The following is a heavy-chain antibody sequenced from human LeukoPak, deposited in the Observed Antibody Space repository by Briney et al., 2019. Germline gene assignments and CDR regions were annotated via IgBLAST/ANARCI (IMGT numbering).Heavy chain of an antibody. J-gene: IGHJ5*02. CDR1: GGSISSGSYY. D-gene: IGHD3-22*01. CDR3: ARVWKYYYDSSGYDT. Sequence: PSQTLSLTCTVSGGSISSGSYYWSWIRQPAGKGPEWNGRIYTSGSTTYSPSLKSRVTISVDTSKNQFSLKLSSVTAADTAVYYCARVWKYYYDSSGYDTWGQGTLVTVST. V-gene: IGHV4-61*02. CDR2: IYTSGST.